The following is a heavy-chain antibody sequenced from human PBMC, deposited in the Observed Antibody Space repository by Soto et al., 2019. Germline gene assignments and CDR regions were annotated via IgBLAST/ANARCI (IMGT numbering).Heavy chain of an antibody. D-gene: IGHD1-1*01. J-gene: IGHJ4*02. Sequence: PGWCVRHTCASSEFIYLSDPMNWNQQAPGKGLEWVSGISGSGSSTYYADSVKGRFTISRDNSENTLYLQMNSLRAEDTAVYYCAKADWNDVPFDNWGQGTLVTVSS. CDR2: ISGSGSST. CDR1: EFIYLSDP. V-gene: IGHV3-23*01. CDR3: AKADWNDVPFDN.